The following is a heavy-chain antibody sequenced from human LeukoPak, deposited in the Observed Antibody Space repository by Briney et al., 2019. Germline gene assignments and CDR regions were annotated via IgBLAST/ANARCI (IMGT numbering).Heavy chain of an antibody. V-gene: IGHV3-9*01. CDR1: GFTFGDYA. CDR3: ARGGSSGWRSEKGMYV. CDR2: ISWDSGGI. D-gene: IGHD6-19*01. J-gene: IGHJ6*04. Sequence: GGSLRLSCAASGFTFGDYAFHWVRQVPGKGLEWVSGISWDSGGIVYAGSVKGRFTISRDNAKKSLYLQMNSLRLEDTALYYCARGGSSGWRSEKGMYVWGEGTTVIVSS.